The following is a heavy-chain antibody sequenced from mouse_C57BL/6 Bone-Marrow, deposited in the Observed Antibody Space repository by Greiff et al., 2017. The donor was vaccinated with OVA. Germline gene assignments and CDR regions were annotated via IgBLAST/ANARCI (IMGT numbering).Heavy chain of an antibody. Sequence: DVKLQESGPGLVKPSQSLSLTCSVTGYSITSGYYWNWIRQFPGNKLEWMGYISYDGSNNYNPSLKNRISITRDTSKNQFFLKLNSVTTEDTATYYCARDDYDAWFAYWGQGTLVTVSA. CDR3: ARDDYDAWFAY. D-gene: IGHD2-4*01. CDR2: ISYDGSN. V-gene: IGHV3-6*01. CDR1: GYSITSGYY. J-gene: IGHJ3*01.